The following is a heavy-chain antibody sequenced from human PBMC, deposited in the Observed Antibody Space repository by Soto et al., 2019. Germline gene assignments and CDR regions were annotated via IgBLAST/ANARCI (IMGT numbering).Heavy chain of an antibody. D-gene: IGHD1-26*01. CDR1: GFTFSSYG. V-gene: IGHV3-33*01. CDR2: IWYDGSNK. Sequence: GGSLRLSCAASGFTFSSYGMHWVRQAPGKGLEWVAVIWYDGSNKYYADSVKGRFTISRDNSKNTLYLQMNSLRAEETAVYYCARGQGKWELPEYYFDYWGQGTLVTVSS. J-gene: IGHJ4*02. CDR3: ARGQGKWELPEYYFDY.